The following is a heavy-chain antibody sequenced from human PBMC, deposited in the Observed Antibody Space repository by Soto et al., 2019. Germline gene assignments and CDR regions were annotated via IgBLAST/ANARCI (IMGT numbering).Heavy chain of an antibody. D-gene: IGHD3-10*01. CDR3: ARRGSGSYSDY. CDR2: IYYSGST. CDR1: GGSISSSSYY. Sequence: SETLSLTCTVSGGSISSSSYYWGWIRQPPGKGLEWIGSIYYSGSTYYNPSLKSRVTISVDTSKNQFSLKLSSVTAADTAVYYCARRGSGSYSDYWGQGTRVT. J-gene: IGHJ4*02. V-gene: IGHV4-39*01.